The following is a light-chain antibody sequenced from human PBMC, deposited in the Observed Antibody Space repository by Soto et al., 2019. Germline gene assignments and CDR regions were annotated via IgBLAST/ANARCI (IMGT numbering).Light chain of an antibody. CDR2: KVT. V-gene: IGLV2-14*01. CDR1: SSDVGGNKY. Sequence: QSVLTQPASVSGSPGQSITISCTGTSSDVGGNKYVSWYQQYPGKVPKLLINKVTNRPSGVSYRFSGSKSGNTASLTISALLAEDYSDYFCDSSTSDSPYVLGTGTRLTVL. CDR3: DSSTSDSPYV. J-gene: IGLJ1*01.